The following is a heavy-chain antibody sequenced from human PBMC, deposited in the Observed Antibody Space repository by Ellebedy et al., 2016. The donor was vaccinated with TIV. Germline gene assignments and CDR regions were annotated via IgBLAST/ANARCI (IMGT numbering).Heavy chain of an antibody. V-gene: IGHV3-74*01. Sequence: GESLKISCAASGFTFSSYWMHWVRQAPGKGLVWVSRINSDGSSTSYADSVKGRFNISRDNAKNTLYLQMNSLRAEDTAVYYCARDHPLGIENFDYWGQGTLVTVSS. J-gene: IGHJ4*02. CDR1: GFTFSSYW. D-gene: IGHD7-27*01. CDR2: INSDGSST. CDR3: ARDHPLGIENFDY.